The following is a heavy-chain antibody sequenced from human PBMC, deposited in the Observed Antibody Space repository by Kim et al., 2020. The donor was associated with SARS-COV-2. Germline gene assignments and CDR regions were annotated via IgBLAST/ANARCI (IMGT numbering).Heavy chain of an antibody. J-gene: IGHJ4*01. CDR1: GGSISSYY. CDR2: IYYSGST. D-gene: IGHD1-26*01. V-gene: IGHV4-59*13. CDR3: ARVLYSGSYFYFDY. Sequence: SETLSLTCTVSGGSISSYYLSWIRQPPGKGLEWIGYIYYSGSTNYNPSLKSRVTISVDTSKNQFSLKLSSVTAADTAVYYCARVLYSGSYFYFDYWGQGTLVTVSS.